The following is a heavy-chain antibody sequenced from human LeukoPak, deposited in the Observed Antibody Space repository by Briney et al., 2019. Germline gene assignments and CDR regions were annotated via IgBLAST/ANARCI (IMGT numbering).Heavy chain of an antibody. CDR1: GFTFSDYY. J-gene: IGHJ6*02. CDR2: ISSSGSTI. CDR3: ARGGYSYGHRAYYYYGMDV. V-gene: IGHV3-11*01. D-gene: IGHD5-18*01. Sequence: PGGSLRLSCAASGFTFSDYYMSWVRQAPGKGLEWVSYISSSGSTIYYADSVKGRFTIPRDNAKNSLYLQINSLRAEDTAVYYCARGGYSYGHRAYYYYGMDVWGQGTTVTVSS.